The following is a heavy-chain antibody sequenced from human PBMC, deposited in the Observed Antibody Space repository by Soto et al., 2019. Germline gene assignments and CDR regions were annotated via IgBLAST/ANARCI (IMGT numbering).Heavy chain of an antibody. Sequence: QVQLQESGPGLVKPSQTLSLTCTVSGGSISSGGYYWSWIRQHPGKGLEWIGYIYYSGSTYYNPSLTSRFTISVKPSKNPFSLKLSLVTAADTAVYYCASFAANYDILCFDYWGQGTLVTVSS. D-gene: IGHD3-9*01. CDR3: ASFAANYDILCFDY. V-gene: IGHV4-31*03. J-gene: IGHJ4*02. CDR1: GGSISSGGYY. CDR2: IYYSGST.